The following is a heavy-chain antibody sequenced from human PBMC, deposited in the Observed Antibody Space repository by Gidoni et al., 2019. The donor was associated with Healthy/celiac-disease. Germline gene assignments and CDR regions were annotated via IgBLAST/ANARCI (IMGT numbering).Heavy chain of an antibody. V-gene: IGHV3-30*18. J-gene: IGHJ4*02. D-gene: IGHD5-18*01. CDR3: AKDSGIQLWLFDY. CDR2: ISYDGSNK. CDR1: GFTFSCYG. Sequence: QVQLVEYGGGVVQPGRSLRLSCAASGFTFSCYGMHGVRQAPGKGLGWVAVISYDGSNKYYADSVKGRFTISRYNSKNTLYLQMNSLRAEDTAVYYCAKDSGIQLWLFDYWGQGTLVTVSS.